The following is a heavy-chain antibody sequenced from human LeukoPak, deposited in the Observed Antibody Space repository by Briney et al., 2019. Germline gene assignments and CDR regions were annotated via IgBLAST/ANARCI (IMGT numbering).Heavy chain of an antibody. CDR3: ASSGWLPFDY. Sequence: GGSLRLSCAASGFTFSSYSMNWVRQAPGKGLEWVSSISSSSSYIYYADSVKGRFTISRDYAKNSLYLQMNSLRAEDTAVYYCASSGWLPFDYWGQGTLVTVSS. D-gene: IGHD6-19*01. V-gene: IGHV3-21*01. CDR2: ISSSSSYI. CDR1: GFTFSSYS. J-gene: IGHJ4*02.